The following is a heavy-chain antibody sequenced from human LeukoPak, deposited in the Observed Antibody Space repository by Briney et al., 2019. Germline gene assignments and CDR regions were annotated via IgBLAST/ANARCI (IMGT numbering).Heavy chain of an antibody. CDR2: ISSGGNT. CDR3: ARGRYYYDSRGPMYYFDY. CDR1: GGSFSGYY. Sequence: SETLSLTCAVSGGSFSGYYWTWIRQSPGKGLEWIGEISSGGNTNENPSPSLKSRVTISVDRSKNQSSLNLSSVTAADTAVYYCARGRYYYDSRGPMYYFDYWGQGTLVTVSS. J-gene: IGHJ4*02. V-gene: IGHV4-34*01. D-gene: IGHD3-22*01.